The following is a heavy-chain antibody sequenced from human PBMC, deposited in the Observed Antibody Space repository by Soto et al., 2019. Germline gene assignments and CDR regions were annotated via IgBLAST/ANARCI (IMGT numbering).Heavy chain of an antibody. CDR3: ARGATRWELLGFDY. D-gene: IGHD1-26*01. J-gene: IGHJ4*02. CDR1: GGTFTNYA. Sequence: GASVKVSFKASGGTFTNYALSWLRRAPGQGLEWMGGIIPIFDTPNYAQKFQGRVTITADESTSTTYMELRSLRSEDTAVYLCARGATRWELLGFDYWGQGTLVTVSS. V-gene: IGHV1-69*13. CDR2: IIPIFDTP.